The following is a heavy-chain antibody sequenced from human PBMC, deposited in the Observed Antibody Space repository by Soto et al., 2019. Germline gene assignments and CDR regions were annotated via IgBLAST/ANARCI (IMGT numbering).Heavy chain of an antibody. CDR3: ASAQSSTPPG. Sequence: EVQLVESGGGLVKPGGSLRLSCAASGFTFSSYSMNWVRQAPGKGLEWVSSISSSSSYIYYADSVKGRFTISRDNAKNSLYLQMNSLRAEDTAVYYCASAQSSTPPGWGQATLVTVSS. CDR2: ISSSSSYI. J-gene: IGHJ4*02. D-gene: IGHD6-13*01. CDR1: GFTFSSYS. V-gene: IGHV3-21*01.